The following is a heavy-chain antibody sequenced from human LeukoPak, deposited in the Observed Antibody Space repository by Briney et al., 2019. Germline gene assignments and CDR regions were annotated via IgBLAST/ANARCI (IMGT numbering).Heavy chain of an antibody. CDR2: ISAYNGNT. V-gene: IGHV1-18*04. J-gene: IGHJ6*03. CDR3: ARVNYDILTGFYYYYMDV. Sequence: ASVKVSCKASGYTFTGYYMHWVRQAPGQGLEWMGWISAYNGNTNYAQKLQGRVTMTTDTSTSTAYMELRSLRSDDTAVYYCARVNYDILTGFYYYYMDVWGKGTTVTVSS. CDR1: GYTFTGYY. D-gene: IGHD3-9*01.